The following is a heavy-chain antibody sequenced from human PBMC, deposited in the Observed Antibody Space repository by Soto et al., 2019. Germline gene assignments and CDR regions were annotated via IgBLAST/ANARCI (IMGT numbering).Heavy chain of an antibody. J-gene: IGHJ4*02. CDR2: IKQDGGEK. CDR1: GFTFISHW. Sequence: LRLSCVVSGFTFISHWMTWVRQAPGKGLEWVANIKQDGGEKYYVDSVKGRFTISRDNTKRSLFLQMNSLRADDTAVYYCVRSSPLSRSYFDYWGQGTLVTVSS. CDR3: VRSSPLSRSYFDY. V-gene: IGHV3-7*03.